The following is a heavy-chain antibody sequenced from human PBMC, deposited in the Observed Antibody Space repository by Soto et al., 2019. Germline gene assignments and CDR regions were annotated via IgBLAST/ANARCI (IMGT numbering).Heavy chain of an antibody. CDR2: ISYDGSNK. J-gene: IGHJ4*02. V-gene: IGHV3-30-3*01. D-gene: IGHD3-22*01. CDR1: GFTFSSYA. Sequence: PGGSLRLSCAASGFTFSSYAMHWVRQSPGKGLEWVAVISYDGSNKYYADSVKGRFTISRDNSKNTLYLQMNSLRAEDTAVYYCARGGPGYYDSSGYYFWGQGTLVTVSS. CDR3: ARGGPGYYDSSGYYF.